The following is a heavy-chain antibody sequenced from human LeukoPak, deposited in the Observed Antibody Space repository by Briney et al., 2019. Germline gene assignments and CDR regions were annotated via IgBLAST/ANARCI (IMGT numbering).Heavy chain of an antibody. CDR3: ASSWAAGGAFDI. CDR2: INPNSGGT. D-gene: IGHD1-26*01. Sequence: ASVKVSCKASGYTFTGYYMHWVRQAPGQGLEWMGWINPNSGGTNCAQKFQGRVTMTRDTSISTAYMELSRLRSDDTAVYYCASSWAAGGAFDIWGQGTMVTVSS. V-gene: IGHV1-2*02. J-gene: IGHJ3*02. CDR1: GYTFTGYY.